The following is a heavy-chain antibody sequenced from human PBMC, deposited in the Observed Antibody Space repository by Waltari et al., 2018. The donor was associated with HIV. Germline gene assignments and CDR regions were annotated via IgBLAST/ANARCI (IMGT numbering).Heavy chain of an antibody. J-gene: IGHJ4*02. V-gene: IGHV3-23*01. CDR3: VRCGGFYYGSGLD. Sequence: EVHLSESGGGFVKPGESLRLSCIVSGVPLRNFAMTWVRQAPGEGREWVARISGMDETFYADSVKGRFTISRDTSKNTVSLQGNSLRDEDTAFYYCVRCGGFYYGSGLDWGQGTLVTVSS. CDR2: ISGMDET. D-gene: IGHD3-10*01. CDR1: GVPLRNFA.